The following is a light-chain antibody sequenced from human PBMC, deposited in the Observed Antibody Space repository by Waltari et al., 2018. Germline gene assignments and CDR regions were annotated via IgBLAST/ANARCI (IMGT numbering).Light chain of an antibody. CDR2: EVG. Sequence: QSALTQPASVSGSPGQSITLSCTGSSTDVSAYTFVSWYQQHPGKVPKLILYEVGNRPSGISHRFSASKSGNTASLTISGLQEEDEGEYYCSSYTTSTTLLFGTGTRLTVL. CDR1: STDVSAYTF. V-gene: IGLV2-14*01. CDR3: SSYTTSTTLL. J-gene: IGLJ1*01.